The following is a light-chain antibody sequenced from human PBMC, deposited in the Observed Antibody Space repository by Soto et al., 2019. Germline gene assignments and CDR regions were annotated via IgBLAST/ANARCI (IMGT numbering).Light chain of an antibody. CDR2: GNI. Sequence: QAVVTQPPSVSGATGQRVTISCTGCSSNIGAGYDVHWYQQLPGTAPKLLIYGNINRPSGVPDRFSGSKSGTSASLAITGLQAEVEADYYCQSYDSSLSVFGGGTKVTVL. CDR3: QSYDSSLSV. J-gene: IGLJ2*01. V-gene: IGLV1-40*01. CDR1: SSNIGAGYD.